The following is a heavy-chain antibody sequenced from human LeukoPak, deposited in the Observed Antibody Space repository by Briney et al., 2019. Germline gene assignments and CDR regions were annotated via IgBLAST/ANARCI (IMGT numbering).Heavy chain of an antibody. V-gene: IGHV4-39*01. Sequence: SETLSLTCTVSGGSISSSSYYWGWIRQPPGKGLEWIGSIYYSGSTYYNPSLKSRVTISVDTSKNQFSLKLSSVTAADTAVYYCARHDVDTAMSFDYWGQGTLVTVSS. J-gene: IGHJ4*02. CDR3: ARHDVDTAMSFDY. CDR2: IYYSGST. D-gene: IGHD5-18*01. CDR1: GGSISSSSYY.